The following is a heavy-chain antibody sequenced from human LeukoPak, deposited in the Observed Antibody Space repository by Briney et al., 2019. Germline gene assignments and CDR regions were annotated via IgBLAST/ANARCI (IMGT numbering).Heavy chain of an antibody. CDR3: AKGVVAATNAAYYGMDV. CDR1: GFTFSNYG. D-gene: IGHD2-15*01. CDR2: ISYDESDK. Sequence: GGSLRLSCAASGFTFSNYGMHWVRRAPGKGLEWVAVISYDESDKYYADSVKGRFTISRDNSKNTLYLQMNSLRPEDTAVYYCAKGVVAATNAAYYGMDVWGQGTTVTVSS. J-gene: IGHJ6*02. V-gene: IGHV3-30*18.